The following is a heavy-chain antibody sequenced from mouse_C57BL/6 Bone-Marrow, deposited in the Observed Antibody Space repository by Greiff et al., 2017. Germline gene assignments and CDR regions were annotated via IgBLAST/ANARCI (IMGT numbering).Heavy chain of an antibody. CDR3: ARHYYGRAWFAY. CDR1: GFTFSSYA. V-gene: IGHV5-4*03. J-gene: IGHJ3*01. Sequence: EVKLVESGGGLVKPGGSLKLSCAASGFTFSSYAMSWVRQTPEKRLEWVATISDGGSYTYYPDNVKGRFTISRDNAKNNLYLQMSHLKSEDTAMYYCARHYYGRAWFAYGGQGTLVTVSA. CDR2: ISDGGSYT. D-gene: IGHD1-1*01.